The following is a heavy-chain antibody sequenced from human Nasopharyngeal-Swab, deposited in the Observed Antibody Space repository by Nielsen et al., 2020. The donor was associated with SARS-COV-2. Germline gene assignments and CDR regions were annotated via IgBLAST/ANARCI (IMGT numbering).Heavy chain of an antibody. D-gene: IGHD3-10*01. CDR1: GGSISSGGYY. V-gene: IGHV4-31*03. J-gene: IGHJ4*02. CDR3: AREGSMVRGVIYFDY. CDR2: IYYSGST. Sequence: SETLSLTCTVSGGSISSGGYYWSWIRQHPGKGLEWIGYIYYSGSTYYNPSLKSRVTISVDTSKNQFSLKLSSVTAADTAVYYCAREGSMVRGVIYFDYWGQGTLVTVPS.